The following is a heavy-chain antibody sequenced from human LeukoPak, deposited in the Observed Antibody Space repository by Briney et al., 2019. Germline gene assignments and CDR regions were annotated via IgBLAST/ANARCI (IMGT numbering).Heavy chain of an antibody. Sequence: PGGSLRLSCAAPGFTFSSYAMSWVRQAPGKGLEWVSAISGSGGSTYYADSVKGRFTISRDNSKNTLYLQMNSLRAEDTAVYYCAKGPDEDIVVVHWFDPWGQGTLVTVSS. CDR2: ISGSGGST. CDR3: AKGPDEDIVVVHWFDP. V-gene: IGHV3-23*01. CDR1: GFTFSSYA. J-gene: IGHJ5*02. D-gene: IGHD2-2*01.